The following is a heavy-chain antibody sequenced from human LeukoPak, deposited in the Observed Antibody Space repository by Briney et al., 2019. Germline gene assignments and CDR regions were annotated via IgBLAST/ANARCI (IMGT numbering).Heavy chain of an antibody. J-gene: IGHJ4*02. V-gene: IGHV1-58*02. Sequence: GASVKVSCEASGFTSTGSAMQWVRQALGQRLEWIGWIVVGSGNTNYAQKFQERVTITRDMSTSTAYMELSSLRSEDTAVYYCAAVGKGKLDYWGQGTLVTVSS. CDR2: IVVGSGNT. CDR3: AAVGKGKLDY. CDR1: GFTSTGSA.